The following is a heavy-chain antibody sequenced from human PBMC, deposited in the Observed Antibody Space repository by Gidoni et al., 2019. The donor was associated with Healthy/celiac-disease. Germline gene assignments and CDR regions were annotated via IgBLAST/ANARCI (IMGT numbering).Heavy chain of an antibody. CDR2: IIPIFGTA. Sequence: QVQPVQSGAEVQKPGSSVKVSCKASVRPFSSYAISWVRQAPGQGLEWMGGIIPIFGTANYAQKFQGRVTITADESTSTAYMELSSLRSEDTAVYYCARDSGTYSSGWYLDYWGQGTLVTVSS. J-gene: IGHJ4*02. CDR3: ARDSGTYSSGWYLDY. D-gene: IGHD6-19*01. CDR1: VRPFSSYA. V-gene: IGHV1-69*01.